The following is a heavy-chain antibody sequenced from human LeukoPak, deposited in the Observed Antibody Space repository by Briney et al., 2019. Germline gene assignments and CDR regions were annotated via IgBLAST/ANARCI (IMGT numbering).Heavy chain of an antibody. CDR1: GFTFSSYG. CDR3: AKDNRRDIVVVPAAPNWFDP. Sequence: GGSLRLSWAASGFTFSSYGMHWVRQAPGKGLEWVAFIRYDGSNKYYADSVKGRFTISRDNSKNTLYLQMNSLRAEDTAVYYCAKDNRRDIVVVPAAPNWFDPWGQGTLVTVSS. V-gene: IGHV3-30*02. D-gene: IGHD2-2*01. CDR2: IRYDGSNK. J-gene: IGHJ5*02.